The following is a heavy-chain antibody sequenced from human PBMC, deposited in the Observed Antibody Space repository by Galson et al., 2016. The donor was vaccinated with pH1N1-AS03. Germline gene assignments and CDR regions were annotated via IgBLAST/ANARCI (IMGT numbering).Heavy chain of an antibody. CDR3: ARGYCSGGSCFVVPDY. D-gene: IGHD2-15*01. J-gene: IGHJ4*02. Sequence: SLRLSCAASGFAFSNYGMNWVRQAPGKGLEWVSYIGNSGTVQYYADSVKGRFTISRDNGRNSLYLQMNSPRAKDTALYYCARGYCSGGSCFVVPDYWGQGTLVTVAS. CDR1: GFAFSNYG. V-gene: IGHV3-48*03. CDR2: IGNSGTVQ.